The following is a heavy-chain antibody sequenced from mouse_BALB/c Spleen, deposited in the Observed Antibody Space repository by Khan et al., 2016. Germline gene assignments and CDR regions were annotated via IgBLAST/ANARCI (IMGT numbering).Heavy chain of an antibody. D-gene: IGHD2-12*01. CDR2: ISKGGSYT. CDR1: GFTFSTYA. Sequence: EVELVESGGGLVKPGGSLKLSCAASGFTFSTYAMSWVRQTPEKRLEWVATISKGGSYTYYPDSVKGRFTISRDYAKNALYLQMSSLRSGDTAMYYCVREHYRGGYYFDFWGQGTSLTVSS. J-gene: IGHJ2*02. CDR3: VREHYRGGYYFDF. V-gene: IGHV5-9-1*01.